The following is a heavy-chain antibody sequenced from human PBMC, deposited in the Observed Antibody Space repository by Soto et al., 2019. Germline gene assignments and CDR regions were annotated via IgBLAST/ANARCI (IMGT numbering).Heavy chain of an antibody. J-gene: IGHJ3*02. CDR2: IYYSGST. CDR1: GGSISSYY. CDR3: ARDQNGDYSAYDI. V-gene: IGHV4-59*01. Sequence: QVQLQESGPGLVKPSETLSLTCTVSGGSISSYYWSWIRQPPGKGLEWIGYIYYSGSTNYNPSLKSRVTISLDTSKNQFSLKLSSVTAAQTAVYYCARDQNGDYSAYDIWGQGTMVTDSS. D-gene: IGHD4-17*01.